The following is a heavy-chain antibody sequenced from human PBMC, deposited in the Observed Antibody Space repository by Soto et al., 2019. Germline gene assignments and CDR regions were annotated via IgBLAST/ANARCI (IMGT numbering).Heavy chain of an antibody. CDR2: IYYSGST. J-gene: IGHJ6*02. CDR3: ARVGSSSDYYYYGMDV. V-gene: IGHV4-59*01. D-gene: IGHD6-6*01. Sequence: SETLSLTCTVSGGSISSYYWSWIRQPPGKGLEWIGYIYYSGSTNYNPSLKSRVTISVDTSKNQFSLKLSSVTAADTAVYYCARVGSSSDYYYYGMDVWGQGTTVTVSS. CDR1: GGSISSYY.